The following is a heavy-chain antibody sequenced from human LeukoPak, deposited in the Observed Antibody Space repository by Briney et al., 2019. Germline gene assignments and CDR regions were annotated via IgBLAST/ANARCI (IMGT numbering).Heavy chain of an antibody. J-gene: IGHJ6*03. CDR3: AREVDGDVVVPAATDYYMDV. Sequence: QPGGSLRLSCAASGFTFSSYSMNWVRQAPGKGLEWVSYISSSSSTIYYADSVKGRFTISRDNAKNSLYLQMNSLRAEDTAVYYCAREVDGDVVVPAATDYYMDVWGKGTTVTVSS. V-gene: IGHV3-48*01. CDR2: ISSSSSTI. CDR1: GFTFSSYS. D-gene: IGHD2-2*01.